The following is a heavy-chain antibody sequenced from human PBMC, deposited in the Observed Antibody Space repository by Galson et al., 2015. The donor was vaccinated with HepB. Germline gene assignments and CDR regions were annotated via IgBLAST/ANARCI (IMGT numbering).Heavy chain of an antibody. J-gene: IGHJ4*02. V-gene: IGHV3-30*02. D-gene: IGHD5-24*01. CDR2: IRYDGSNK. Sequence: SLRLSCAASGFTFSSYGMHWVRQAPGKGLEWVAFIRYDGSNKYYADSVKGRFTISRDNSKNTLYLQMNSLRAEDTAVYYCAKWESRDGYNSDYWGQGTLVTVSS. CDR1: GFTFSSYG. CDR3: AKWESRDGYNSDY.